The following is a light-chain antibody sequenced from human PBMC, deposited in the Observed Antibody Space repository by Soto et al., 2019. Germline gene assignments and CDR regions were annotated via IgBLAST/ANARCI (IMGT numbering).Light chain of an antibody. J-gene: IGKJ1*01. V-gene: IGKV3-15*01. CDR2: GAS. CDR3: QQYNNWPPWT. CDR1: QSVSSN. Sequence: EVVMPQSPATLSVSPGERATLSCRASQSVSSNLAWYQQKPGQAPMLLIYGASTRATGIQARFSGSGSGTEFTLTISSLQSEDFAVYYCQQYNNWPPWTFGQGTKVEIK.